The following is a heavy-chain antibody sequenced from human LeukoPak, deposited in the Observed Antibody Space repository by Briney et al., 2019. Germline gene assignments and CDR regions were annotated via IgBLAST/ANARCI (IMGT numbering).Heavy chain of an antibody. D-gene: IGHD4-23*01. V-gene: IGHV3-30*02. J-gene: IGHJ3*02. CDR1: GFTFSSYG. CDR3: AKRGPRPGRWSDAFNI. Sequence: GGSLRLSCAASGFTFSSYGMHWVRQAPGKGLEWVAFIRYDGSNKYYADSVKGRFTISRDNSKNTLYLQMNSLRAEDTAVYYCAKRGPRPGRWSDAFNIWGQGTMVTVSS. CDR2: IRYDGSNK.